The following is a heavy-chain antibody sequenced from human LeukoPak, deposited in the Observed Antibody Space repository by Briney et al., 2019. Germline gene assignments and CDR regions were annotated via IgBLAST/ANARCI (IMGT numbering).Heavy chain of an antibody. CDR1: GYTFTVYY. V-gene: IGHV1-2*02. CDR2: INPNSGAT. D-gene: IGHD5-18*01. J-gene: IGHJ4*02. Sequence: ASVNVSSTASGYTFTVYYMHSGRQAPGQGLGWMGWINPNSGATNYAQEFQGRVTITRDTSISTAYMELSRLRSYDTDVYYCAKHSETAMANFDYWGQETLVTVSS. CDR3: AKHSETAMANFDY.